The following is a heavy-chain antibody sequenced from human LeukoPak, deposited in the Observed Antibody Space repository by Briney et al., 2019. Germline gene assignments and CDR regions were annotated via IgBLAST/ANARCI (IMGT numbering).Heavy chain of an antibody. D-gene: IGHD6-19*01. J-gene: IGHJ4*02. CDR1: GYTFTRDY. CDR3: ARVDSSDWYMGY. CDR2: INPSGGST. Sequence: ASVKVSCKASGYTFTRDYMHWVRQAPGQGLEWMGRINPSGGSTRYAQRFQGRVTMTRDTSTSTVYMELSSLRSEDPAVYYCARVDSSDWYMGYWGQGTLVTVSS. V-gene: IGHV1-46*01.